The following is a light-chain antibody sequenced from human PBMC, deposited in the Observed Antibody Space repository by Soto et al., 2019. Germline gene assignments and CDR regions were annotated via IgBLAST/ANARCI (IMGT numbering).Light chain of an antibody. CDR2: KAS. V-gene: IGKV1-5*03. CDR1: QSISSW. Sequence: DIQMTQSPSTLSASVGDRVTITCRASQSISSWLAWYQQKPGKAPKLLIYKASTLESGVPPNFSGSGSGTEFSLTISSLQPEDFATYYCQQYNSYSPTFGQGTKVDIK. CDR3: QQYNSYSPT. J-gene: IGKJ1*01.